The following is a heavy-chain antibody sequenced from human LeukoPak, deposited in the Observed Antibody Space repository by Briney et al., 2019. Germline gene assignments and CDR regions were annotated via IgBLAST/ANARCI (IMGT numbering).Heavy chain of an antibody. V-gene: IGHV1-69*05. J-gene: IGHJ6*03. CDR2: IIPIFGTA. CDR3: ASAFSSGYYYYYYYKDV. Sequence: ASVKVSCKASGGTFSSYAISWVRQAPGQGLEWMGGIIPIFGTANYAQKFQGRVTITTDESTSTAYMELSSLRSEDTAVYYCASAFSSGYYYYYYYKDVWGKGTTVTVSS. CDR1: GGTFSSYA. D-gene: IGHD3-22*01.